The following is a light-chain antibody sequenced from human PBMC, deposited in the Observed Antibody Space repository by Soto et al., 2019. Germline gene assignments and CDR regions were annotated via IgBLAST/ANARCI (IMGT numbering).Light chain of an antibody. CDR3: LQHNSYPWT. J-gene: IGKJ1*01. Sequence: DIQMTQSPSSLSASVGDRVTITCRPSRGIGNALAWYQQKPGTVPKLLIHSASTLQSGVPSRFSGSGSGTDFTLTISSLQPEDVASYYCLQHNSYPWTFGQGTKVEIK. V-gene: IGKV1-27*01. CDR2: SAS. CDR1: RGIGNA.